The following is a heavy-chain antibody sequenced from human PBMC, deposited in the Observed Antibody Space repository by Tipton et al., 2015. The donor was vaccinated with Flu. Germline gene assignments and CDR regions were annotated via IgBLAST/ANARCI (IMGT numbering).Heavy chain of an antibody. CDR2: VYESGSA. CDR3: AKDARSPCTHDNCRTYNWLDP. J-gene: IGHJ5*02. V-gene: IGHV4-38-2*02. CDR1: GYSISSGYY. D-gene: IGHD2-8*01. Sequence: TLSLTCAVSGYSISSGYYWGWIRQPPGKGLEYIGSVYESGSAYYNPSLKSRVTISVDTSKNQFSLKLTSVTAADTAIYYCAKDARSPCTHDNCRTYNWLDPWGQGALVTVSS.